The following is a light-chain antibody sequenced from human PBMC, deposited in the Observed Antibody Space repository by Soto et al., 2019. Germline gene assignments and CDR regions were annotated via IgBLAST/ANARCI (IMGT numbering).Light chain of an antibody. CDR2: DVS. Sequence: QSLLTQPAPVSGSSGQSITISCTGTSSGVRRYNYLSWYQQHPGKAPKPMIYDVSNRPSGVSNRFSGSKSGNTASLTISGLQAEDEADYYCSSYTSSSTLEVFGTGTKATVL. CDR1: SSGVRRYNY. CDR3: SSYTSSSTLEV. J-gene: IGLJ1*01. V-gene: IGLV2-14*01.